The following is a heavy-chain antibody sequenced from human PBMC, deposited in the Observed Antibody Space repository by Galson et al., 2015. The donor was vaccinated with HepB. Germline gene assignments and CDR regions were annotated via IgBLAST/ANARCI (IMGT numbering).Heavy chain of an antibody. Sequence: SLRLSCAASGFTFSRYGMQWVRQAPGKGLEWVADIRYDGRNKYYADSVRGRFTISRDNSKKTLYLQMYSLRDEDTAVYYCTGDRFETNPMDVVPGTVVKWGQGTLVTVSS. J-gene: IGHJ4*02. CDR1: GFTFSRYG. D-gene: IGHD4-11*01. V-gene: IGHV3-33*01. CDR3: TGDRFETNPMDVVPGTVVK. CDR2: IRYDGRNK.